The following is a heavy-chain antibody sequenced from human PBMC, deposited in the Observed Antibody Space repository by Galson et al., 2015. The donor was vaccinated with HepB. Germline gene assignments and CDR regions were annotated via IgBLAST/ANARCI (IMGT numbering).Heavy chain of an antibody. J-gene: IGHJ3*02. D-gene: IGHD6-19*01. CDR1: GFTFSSYA. Sequence: SLRLSCAASGFTFSSYAMHWVRQAPGKGLEYVSAISSNGGSTYYADSVKGRFTISRDNSKNTLYLQMSSLRAEDTAVYYCVKGGIAVAGTLGDAFDIWGQGTMVTVSS. CDR2: ISSNGGST. V-gene: IGHV3-64D*06. CDR3: VKGGIAVAGTLGDAFDI.